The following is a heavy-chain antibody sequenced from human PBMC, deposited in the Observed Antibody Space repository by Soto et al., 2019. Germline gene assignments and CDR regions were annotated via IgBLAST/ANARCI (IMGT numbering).Heavy chain of an antibody. CDR1: GFTFGIYG. CDR2: XSYNGXNQ. J-gene: IGHJ4*02. CDR3: AKDVGHTTLNF. D-gene: IGHD1-26*01. Sequence: PGXSRRLSCAGSGFTFGIYGMHWVRQAPGKGLEWVEVXSYNGXNQYYEDSVKXXFTISRDXXKNKMYLQMNSLRTEDTAVYYCAKDVGHTTLNFWGQGTLVTVSS. V-gene: IGHV3-30*18.